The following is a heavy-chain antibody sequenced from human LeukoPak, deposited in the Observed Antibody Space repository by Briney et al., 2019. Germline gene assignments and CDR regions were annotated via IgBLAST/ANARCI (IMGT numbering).Heavy chain of an antibody. Sequence: SETLSLTCAVYGGSFSDYYWSWIRQSPGKGLEWIGEINHSGRTDYNPSLKSRVTMSVDTSKNQFSLKLSSVTAAVTAVYYCARGPQGVYVYSSSSGADYFDYWGQGTLVTVSS. J-gene: IGHJ4*02. D-gene: IGHD6-6*01. CDR1: GGSFSDYY. V-gene: IGHV4-34*01. CDR3: ARGPQGVYVYSSSSGADYFDY. CDR2: INHSGRT.